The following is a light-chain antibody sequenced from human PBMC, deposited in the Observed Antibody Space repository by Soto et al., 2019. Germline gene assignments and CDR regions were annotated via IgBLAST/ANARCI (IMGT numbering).Light chain of an antibody. Sequence: MTPSPSSPFASVGNGVPITFRASQSITSCLNWYQQKPGKAPKLLIYAASSLQSGVPSRFSGSGSGTDFTLTISSLQPEDFATYYCQQCYSSPRTFGQGTRLEI. CDR1: QSITSC. V-gene: IGKV1-39*01. J-gene: IGKJ5*01. CDR3: QQCYSSPRT. CDR2: AAS.